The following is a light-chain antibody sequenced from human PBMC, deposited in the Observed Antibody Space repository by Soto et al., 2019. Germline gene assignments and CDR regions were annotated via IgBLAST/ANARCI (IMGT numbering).Light chain of an antibody. CDR2: GNS. J-gene: IGLJ1*01. CDR1: SSNIGAGYD. Sequence: QSVLTQPPSVSGAPCQRVTISCTGGSSNIGAGYDVHWYQQPPGTAPKLLIYGNSNRPSGVPDRFSGSKSGTSASLAITGLQAEDEADYYCQSYDSSLSSYVFGTGTKVTVL. V-gene: IGLV1-40*01. CDR3: QSYDSSLSSYV.